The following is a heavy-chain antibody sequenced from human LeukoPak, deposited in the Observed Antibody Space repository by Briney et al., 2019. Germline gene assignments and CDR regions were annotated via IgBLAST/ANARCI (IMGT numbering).Heavy chain of an antibody. J-gene: IGHJ4*02. D-gene: IGHD3-22*01. CDR2: INHSGST. Sequence: SETLSPTCAVYGGSFSGYYWNWIRQPPGKGLEWIGEINHSGSTNYNPSLKSRVTISVDTSKNQFSLKVRSVTAADTAVCYCARRFPRVNPEYYYDSSGYYLDYWGQGTLVTVSS. CDR3: ARRFPRVNPEYYYDSSGYYLDY. CDR1: GGSFSGYY. V-gene: IGHV4-34*01.